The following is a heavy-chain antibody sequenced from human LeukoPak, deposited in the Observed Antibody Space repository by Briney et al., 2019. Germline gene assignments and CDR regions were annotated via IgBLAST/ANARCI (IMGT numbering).Heavy chain of an antibody. CDR1: GFTFTSSA. Sequence: SVKVSCKASGFTFTSSAVQWVRQARGQRLEWIGWIVVGSGNTHYAQKFQERVTITRDMSTSTAYMELSSLRSEDTAVYYCAALTALSTVTYDYWGQGTLVTVSS. CDR3: AALTALSTVTYDY. V-gene: IGHV1-58*01. D-gene: IGHD4-17*01. CDR2: IVVGSGNT. J-gene: IGHJ4*02.